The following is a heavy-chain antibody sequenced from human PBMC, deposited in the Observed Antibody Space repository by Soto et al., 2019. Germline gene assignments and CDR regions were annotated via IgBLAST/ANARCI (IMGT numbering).Heavy chain of an antibody. V-gene: IGHV1-46*01. Sequence: GASVKVSSKASGYTFTSYYMHWVRQAPGQGLEWMGIIIPIFGRTNYAQKFQGRVTITGDESTSTAYMELSSLRSEDTAVYYCARGLAVVVPAATHYYYYGMDVWGQGTTVTVSS. D-gene: IGHD2-2*01. J-gene: IGHJ6*02. CDR3: ARGLAVVVPAATHYYYYGMDV. CDR2: IIPIFGRT. CDR1: GYTFTSYY.